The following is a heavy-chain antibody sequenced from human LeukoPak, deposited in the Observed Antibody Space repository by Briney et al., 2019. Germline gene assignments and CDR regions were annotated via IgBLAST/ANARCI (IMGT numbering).Heavy chain of an antibody. CDR2: IRYDGSNK. CDR1: GFTFSSYG. J-gene: IGHJ3*02. Sequence: AGGSLRLSCAASGFTFSSYGMHWVRQAPGKGLEWVAFIRYDGSNKYYADSVKGRFTISRDNSKNTLYLQMNSLRAEDTAVYYCAREYQHSSSWYFVEIDAFDIWGQGTMVTVSS. CDR3: AREYQHSSSWYFVEIDAFDI. D-gene: IGHD6-13*01. V-gene: IGHV3-30*02.